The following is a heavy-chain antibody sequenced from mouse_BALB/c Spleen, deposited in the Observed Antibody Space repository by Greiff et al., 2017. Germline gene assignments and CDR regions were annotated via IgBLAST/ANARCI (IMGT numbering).Heavy chain of an antibody. Sequence: QVQLKQSGAELVKPGASVKLSCKASGYTFTSYWMHWVKQRPGQGLEWIGEINPSNGRTNYNEKFKSKATLTVDKSSSTAYMQLSSLTSEDSAVYYCARSGDGYSLAYWGQGTLGTVSA. CDR3: ARSGDGYSLAY. J-gene: IGHJ3*01. CDR1: GYTFTSYW. D-gene: IGHD2-3*01. V-gene: IGHV1S81*02. CDR2: INPSNGRT.